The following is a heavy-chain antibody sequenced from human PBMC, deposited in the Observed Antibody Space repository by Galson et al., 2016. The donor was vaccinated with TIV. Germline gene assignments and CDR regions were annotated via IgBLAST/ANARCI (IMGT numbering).Heavy chain of an antibody. CDR2: IDSRDSYI. Sequence: QSGAEVKKPGESLRISCKGSGYSFTSYYIIWVRQMPGKGLEWMGRIDSRDSYINYSPSFQGHVTISSDKSISPAYLQWNSLKASDSAIYYCARGVSTGSGWLDPGGQGIQVTVS. CDR1: GYSFTSYY. J-gene: IGHJ5*02. CDR3: ARGVSTGSGWLDP. V-gene: IGHV5-10-1*01. D-gene: IGHD5/OR15-5a*01.